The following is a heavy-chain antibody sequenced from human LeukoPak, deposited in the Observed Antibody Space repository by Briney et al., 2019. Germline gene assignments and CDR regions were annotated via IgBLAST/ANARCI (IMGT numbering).Heavy chain of an antibody. CDR3: ASRYDSSGYYVGWFFDL. CDR2: IKQDGSEK. V-gene: IGHV3-7*01. D-gene: IGHD3-22*01. Sequence: QSGGSLRLSCAASGFTFDDYGMSWVRQAPGKGLEWVANIKQDGSEKYYVDSVKGRFTISRDNAKNSLYLQMNSLRAEDTAVYYCASRYDSSGYYVGWFFDLWGRGTLVTVSS. CDR1: GFTFDDYG. J-gene: IGHJ2*01.